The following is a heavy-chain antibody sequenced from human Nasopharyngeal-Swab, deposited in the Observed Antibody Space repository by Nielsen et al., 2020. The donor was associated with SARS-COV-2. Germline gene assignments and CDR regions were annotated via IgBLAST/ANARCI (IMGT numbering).Heavy chain of an antibody. Sequence: GESLKISCVASGFTFSTYAMSWVRQAPGKGLEWVSGVSDIGGRTYYSDSVKGRFTISRDNAKNSLYLQMNSLRAEDTAVYYCAREVPHYYDSSGYSDWGQGTLVTVSS. D-gene: IGHD3-22*01. CDR1: GFTFSTYA. CDR2: VSDIGGRT. V-gene: IGHV3-23*01. CDR3: AREVPHYYDSSGYSD. J-gene: IGHJ4*02.